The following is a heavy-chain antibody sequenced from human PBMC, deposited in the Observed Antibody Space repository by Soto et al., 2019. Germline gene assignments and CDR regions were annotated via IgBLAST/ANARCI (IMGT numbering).Heavy chain of an antibody. CDR1: GGTFSSYA. Sequence: GASVKVSCKASGGTFSSYAISWVRQAPGQGLEWMGGIIPIFGTANYAQKFQGRVTITADESTSTAYMELSSLRSEDTAVYYCATRLHYSDSSGYYHPFDYWGQGTLVTVSS. J-gene: IGHJ4*02. V-gene: IGHV1-69*13. CDR2: IIPIFGTA. D-gene: IGHD3-22*01. CDR3: ATRLHYSDSSGYYHPFDY.